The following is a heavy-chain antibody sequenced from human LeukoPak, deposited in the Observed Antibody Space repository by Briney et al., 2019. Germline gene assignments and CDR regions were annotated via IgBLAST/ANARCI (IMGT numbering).Heavy chain of an antibody. Sequence: PSETLSLTCTVSGGSISSYYWSWIRQPPGKGLEWIGYIYYSGSTNYNPSLKSRVTISVDTSKNQFSLKLSSVTAADTAVYYCARQQSSSPNRFWSGYSDLKIDAFDIWGQGTMVTVSS. J-gene: IGHJ3*02. CDR3: ARQQSSSPNRFWSGYSDLKIDAFDI. D-gene: IGHD3-3*01. CDR1: GGSISSYY. V-gene: IGHV4-59*08. CDR2: IYYSGST.